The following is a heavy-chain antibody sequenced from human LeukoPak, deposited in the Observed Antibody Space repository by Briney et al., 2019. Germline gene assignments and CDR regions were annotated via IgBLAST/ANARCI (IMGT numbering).Heavy chain of an antibody. Sequence: GGSLRLSCAASGFTFSSYAMGWVRQAPGKGLEWVSAISGSGGSTYYADSVKGRFTISRDNSKNTLYLQMNSLRAEDTAVYYCAKDLHYSGSFNFDYWGQGTLVTVSS. CDR1: GFTFSSYA. J-gene: IGHJ4*02. CDR2: ISGSGGST. V-gene: IGHV3-23*01. CDR3: AKDLHYSGSFNFDY. D-gene: IGHD1-26*01.